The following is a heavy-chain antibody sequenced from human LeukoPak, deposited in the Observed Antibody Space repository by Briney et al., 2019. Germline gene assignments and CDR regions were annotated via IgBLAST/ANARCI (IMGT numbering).Heavy chain of an antibody. D-gene: IGHD3-22*01. CDR1: GYTFTGYY. CDR3: ARSYNYDSSGYYFPIDY. J-gene: IGHJ4*02. CDR2: INPNNGDT. Sequence: ASVKVSCKASGYTFTGYYVHWVRQAPGQGLEWMGWINPNNGDTNYGQRFQGRVTMTRDTSISTAYMELSRLRSDDTAAYYCARSYNYDSSGYYFPIDYWGQGTLVTVSS. V-gene: IGHV1-2*02.